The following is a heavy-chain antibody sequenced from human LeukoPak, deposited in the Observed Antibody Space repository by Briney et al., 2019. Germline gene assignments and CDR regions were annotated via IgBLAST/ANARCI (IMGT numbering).Heavy chain of an antibody. CDR3: ARHGSYYDSSGYSHRPFDY. Sequence: SETLSLTCTVSGGSISSYYWSWIRQPPGKGLEWIGYIYYSGSTNYNPSLKSRVTISVDTSKNQFSLKLSSVTAADTAVYYCARHGSYYDSSGYSHRPFDYWGQGTLVTASS. D-gene: IGHD3-22*01. V-gene: IGHV4-59*08. J-gene: IGHJ4*02. CDR1: GGSISSYY. CDR2: IYYSGST.